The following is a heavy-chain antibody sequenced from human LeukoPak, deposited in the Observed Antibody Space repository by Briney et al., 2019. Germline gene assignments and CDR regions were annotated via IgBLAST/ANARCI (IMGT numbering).Heavy chain of an antibody. J-gene: IGHJ4*02. D-gene: IGHD2-21*02. V-gene: IGHV3-23*01. CDR3: AKVGHSIVVVTAIPNFDY. CDR1: GFTFSSYA. CDR2: ISGSGGST. Sequence: PGGSLRLSCAASGFTFSSYAMSWVRQAPGKGLEWVSAISGSGGSTYYADSVKGRFTISRDNSKNTLYLQMNSLRAEDTAGYYCAKVGHSIVVVTAIPNFDYWGQGTLVTVSS.